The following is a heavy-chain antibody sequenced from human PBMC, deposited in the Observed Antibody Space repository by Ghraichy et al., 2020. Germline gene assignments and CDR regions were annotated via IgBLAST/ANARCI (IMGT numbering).Heavy chain of an antibody. D-gene: IGHD6-6*01. CDR3: ARGGEAARPPDAFDI. V-gene: IGHV3-21*01. J-gene: IGHJ3*02. CDR2: ISSSSSYI. CDR1: GFTFSSYS. Sequence: GESLNISCAASGFTFSSYSMNWVRQAPGKGLEWVSSISSSSSYIYYADSVKGRFTISRDNAKNSLYLQMNSLRAEDTAVYYCARGGEAARPPDAFDIWSQGKMVTVTS.